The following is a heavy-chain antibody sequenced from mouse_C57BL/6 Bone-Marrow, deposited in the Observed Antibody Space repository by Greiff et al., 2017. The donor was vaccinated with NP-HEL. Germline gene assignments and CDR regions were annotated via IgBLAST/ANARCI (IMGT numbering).Heavy chain of an antibody. J-gene: IGHJ4*01. D-gene: IGHD2-3*01. CDR2: ISSGSSTI. CDR3: ARARWLLSAMDY. Sequence: EVRLVESGGGLVKPGGSLKLSCAASGFTFSDYGMHWVRQAPEKGLEWVAYISSGSSTIYYADTVKGRFTISRDNAKNTLFLQMTSLRSEDSAMYYCARARWLLSAMDYWGQGTSVTVSS. CDR1: GFTFSDYG. V-gene: IGHV5-17*01.